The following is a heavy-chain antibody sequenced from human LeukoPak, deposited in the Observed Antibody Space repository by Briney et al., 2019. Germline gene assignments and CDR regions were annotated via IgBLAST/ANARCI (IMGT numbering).Heavy chain of an antibody. D-gene: IGHD3-22*01. Sequence: GASVKVSCKASGYTFTSYYMHWVRQAPGQGLEWMGIINPSGGSTSYAQKFQGRVTMTRDTSTSTVYMELSSLRSEDTAVYYCARGWYYYDSSGYYSYYFDYWGQGTLVTVSS. J-gene: IGHJ4*02. CDR2: INPSGGST. V-gene: IGHV1-46*01. CDR3: ARGWYYYDSSGYYSYYFDY. CDR1: GYTFTSYY.